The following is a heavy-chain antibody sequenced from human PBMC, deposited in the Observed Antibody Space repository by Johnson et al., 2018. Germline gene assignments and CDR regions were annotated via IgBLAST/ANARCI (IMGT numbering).Heavy chain of an antibody. D-gene: IGHD3-16*02. J-gene: IGHJ1*01. CDR1: GFTFSSYG. CDR3: AKDKDSQGIVSRMYFQH. Sequence: QVQLVESGGGVVQPGRSLRLSCAASGFTFSSYGMHWVSQAPGKGLEWEAVISYDGRNKYYADSVKGRFTIPRDNSKKTLYLQMNSLRAEDTAVYYCAKDKDSQGIVSRMYFQHWGQGTLVTVSS. CDR2: ISYDGRNK. V-gene: IGHV3-30*18.